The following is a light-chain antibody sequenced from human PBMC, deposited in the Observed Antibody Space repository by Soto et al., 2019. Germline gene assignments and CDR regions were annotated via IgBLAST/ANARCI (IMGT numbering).Light chain of an antibody. V-gene: IGKV3-20*01. J-gene: IGKJ2*03. CDR2: GAF. CDR1: QRIDSNW. CDR3: HQYGTTPRS. Sequence: EIVLTQSPGALSLSPGEGATLSCRASQRIDSNWLDWYQQKSGQAPRLLIYGAFNRAAGIPDRFSGSGSGTYFTLTISGLEADDFAVYYCHQYGTTPRSFGQGTMVQVK.